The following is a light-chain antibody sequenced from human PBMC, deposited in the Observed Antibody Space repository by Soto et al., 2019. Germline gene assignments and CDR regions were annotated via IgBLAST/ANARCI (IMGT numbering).Light chain of an antibody. Sequence: QSVLTQPPSASGTPGQRVTISCSGSSSNIGSNPVNWYQQLPGTAPKLLIYYNNQRPSGVPDRLSGSKSGTSATLAISGLQSADEADYYCAAWDDSLNGVVFGGGTKVTVL. CDR1: SSNIGSNP. J-gene: IGLJ2*01. CDR3: AAWDDSLNGVV. V-gene: IGLV1-44*01. CDR2: YNN.